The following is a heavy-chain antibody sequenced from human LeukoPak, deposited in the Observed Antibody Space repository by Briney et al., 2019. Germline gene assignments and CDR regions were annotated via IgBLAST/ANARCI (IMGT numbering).Heavy chain of an antibody. J-gene: IGHJ6*03. D-gene: IGHD6-13*01. Sequence: SETLSLTCTVSGGSISSSSYYWGWIRRPPGKGLEWIGSIYYSGSTHYNPSLKSRVTISVDTSKNQFSLKLSSVTAADTAVYYCASFPGYSSSWYLYYYYYMDVWGKGTTVTVSS. CDR1: GGSISSSSYY. V-gene: IGHV4-39*01. CDR3: ASFPGYSSSWYLYYYYYMDV. CDR2: IYYSGST.